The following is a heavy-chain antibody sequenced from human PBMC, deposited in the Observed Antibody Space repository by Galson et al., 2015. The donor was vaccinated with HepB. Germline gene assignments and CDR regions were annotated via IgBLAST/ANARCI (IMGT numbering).Heavy chain of an antibody. Sequence: SLRLSCAASAFVFSNYNMGWVRQAPGKGLEWVSSIRRDSVNTYYLDSVRGRFTVSRDNAKNSVFLQMNSLRAEDTAIYYCARDLRDTYCGDCYGWFDPWGQGTLVTVSS. V-gene: IGHV3-21*06. CDR1: AFVFSNYN. D-gene: IGHD2-21*01. CDR3: ARDLRDTYCGDCYGWFDP. CDR2: IRRDSVNT. J-gene: IGHJ5*02.